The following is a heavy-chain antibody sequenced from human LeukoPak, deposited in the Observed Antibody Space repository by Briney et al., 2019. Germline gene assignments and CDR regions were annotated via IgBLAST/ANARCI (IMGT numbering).Heavy chain of an antibody. D-gene: IGHD4-17*01. CDR3: ARQYGRPFDY. V-gene: IGHV5-51*01. CDR2: IYPGDSDT. J-gene: IGHJ4*02. Sequence: GESLKISCKGSGYSFSNYWIGWVRQMPGKGLEWMGIIYPGDSDTRYSPSFQGQVTISVDESINTAYLQWSSLEASDTAMYYCARQYGRPFDYWGQGALVTVSS. CDR1: GYSFSNYW.